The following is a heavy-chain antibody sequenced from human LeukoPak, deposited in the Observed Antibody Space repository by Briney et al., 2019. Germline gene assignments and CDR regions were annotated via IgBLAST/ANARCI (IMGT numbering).Heavy chain of an antibody. CDR3: ASRFSSGRYGNAFDI. V-gene: IGHV1-2*02. J-gene: IGHJ3*02. CDR2: INPNRGGT. CDR1: GYTFTGYY. D-gene: IGHD6-19*01. Sequence: ASVKVSCKASGYTFTGYYMHGVRHAPGQGLEWMGWINPNRGGTNYAQKFGGRVTMTRDTSIRTAYMELSRLRSDDTAVYYCASRFSSGRYGNAFDIWGQGTMVTVSS.